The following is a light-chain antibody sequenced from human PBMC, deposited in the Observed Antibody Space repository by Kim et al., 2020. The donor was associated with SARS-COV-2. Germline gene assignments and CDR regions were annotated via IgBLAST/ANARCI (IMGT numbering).Light chain of an antibody. V-gene: IGKV3-11*01. CDR3: QQRSNWPLT. J-gene: IGKJ4*01. Sequence: LSPGERATPSCRASQSVNSYLAWYQQKPGQAPRLLIYDASNRATGIPARFSGSGSGTDFTLTISSLEPEDFAVYYCQQRSNWPLTFGGGTKVDIK. CDR2: DAS. CDR1: QSVNSY.